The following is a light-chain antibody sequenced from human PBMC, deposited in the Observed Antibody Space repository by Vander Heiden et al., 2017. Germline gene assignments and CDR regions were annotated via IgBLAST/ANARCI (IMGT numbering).Light chain of an antibody. Sequence: QSSLTQPASWSGSPGPSITISFTGTSRDAVSYNLVRCYQQHPGKALKLMIYEVRKRPAGVSNRFSGSKSGNTASLTISGLQAEDEADYYCCSDACSSNWVFGGGTKLTVL. CDR1: SRDAVSYNL. CDR2: EVR. CDR3: CSDACSSNWV. V-gene: IGLV2-23*02. J-gene: IGLJ3*02.